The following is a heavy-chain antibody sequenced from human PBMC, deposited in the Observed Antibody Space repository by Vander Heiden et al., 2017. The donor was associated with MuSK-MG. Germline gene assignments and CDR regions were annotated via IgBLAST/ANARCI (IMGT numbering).Heavy chain of an antibody. V-gene: IGHV4-39*01. D-gene: IGHD4-17*01. Sequence: QLQLQESGPGLLKPSETLSLTCTVSGGSISSSSYYCGWIRHPTGKGLEWIGSIYYSGSTYYNPSLKSRVTISVDTSKNQFSLKLSSVTAADTAMYYCARPLYGGKDPPFDYWGQGTLVTVSS. J-gene: IGHJ4*02. CDR1: GGSISSSSYY. CDR3: ARPLYGGKDPPFDY. CDR2: IYYSGST.